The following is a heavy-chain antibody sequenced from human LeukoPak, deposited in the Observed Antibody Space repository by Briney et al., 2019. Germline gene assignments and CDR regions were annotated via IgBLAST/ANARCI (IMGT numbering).Heavy chain of an antibody. Sequence: GRSLRLSCAASGFTFDDYAMHWVRQAPGKGLEWVSGISWNSGSIGYADSVKGRFTISRDNGADSVYLEMNSLRVEDTAVYFCARLQGNYNTYDYWGQGTLVTVSS. J-gene: IGHJ4*02. CDR3: ARLQGNYNTYDY. D-gene: IGHD4-4*01. CDR2: ISWNSGSI. V-gene: IGHV3-9*01. CDR1: GFTFDDYA.